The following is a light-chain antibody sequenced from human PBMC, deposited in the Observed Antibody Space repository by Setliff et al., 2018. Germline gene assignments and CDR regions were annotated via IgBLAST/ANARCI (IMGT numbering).Light chain of an antibody. V-gene: IGLV1-44*01. Sequence: QSVLTQPPSASGTPGQRVTISCSGSSSNIGSNTVNWYQQLPGTAPKLLIYRNNQRPSGVPDRFSGSKSGTSASLAISRVEAGDEADYYCQVWDSGSEHYVFGTGTKVTVL. CDR3: QVWDSGSEHYV. CDR2: RNN. CDR1: SSNIGSNT. J-gene: IGLJ1*01.